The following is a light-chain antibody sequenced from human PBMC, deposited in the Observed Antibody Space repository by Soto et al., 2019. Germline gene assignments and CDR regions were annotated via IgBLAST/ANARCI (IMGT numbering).Light chain of an antibody. Sequence: LTQSPGTLSLSPGERATLSCRASQSVSSYYLAWYQQKPGQAPRLLIYAASSRATGIPDRFSGGGSGTDFTLTISRLEPEDFAVYYCQQCGSSPWTFGQGTKV. CDR3: QQCGSSPWT. V-gene: IGKV3-20*01. CDR1: QSVSSYY. CDR2: AAS. J-gene: IGKJ1*01.